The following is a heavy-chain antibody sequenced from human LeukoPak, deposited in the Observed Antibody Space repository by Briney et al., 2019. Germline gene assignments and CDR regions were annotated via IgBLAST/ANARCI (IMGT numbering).Heavy chain of an antibody. V-gene: IGHV4-39*01. D-gene: IGHD2-15*01. CDR2: IYYSGST. CDR1: GGSISSSSYY. CDR3: ARRKGYCSGGSCYPAKKDYYYYGMDV. J-gene: IGHJ6*02. Sequence: PSETLSLTCTVSGGSISSSSYYLGWIRQPPGKGLEWIVSIYYSGSTYYNPSLKSRVTISVDTSKNQFSLKLSSVTAADTAVYYCARRKGYCSGGSCYPAKKDYYYYGMDVWGQGTTVTVSS.